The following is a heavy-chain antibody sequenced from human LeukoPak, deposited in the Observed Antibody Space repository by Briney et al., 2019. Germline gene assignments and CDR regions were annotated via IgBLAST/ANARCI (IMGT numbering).Heavy chain of an antibody. Sequence: GGSLRLSCAASGFTFSSYSMNWVRQAPGKVLEWVSSISSSSSYIYYADSVKGRFTISRDNAKNSLYLQMNSLRAEDTAVYYCARKGPYGDYLYYYYYMDVWGKGTTVTVSS. D-gene: IGHD4-17*01. CDR3: ARKGPYGDYLYYYYYMDV. V-gene: IGHV3-21*01. CDR2: ISSSSSYI. CDR1: GFTFSSYS. J-gene: IGHJ6*03.